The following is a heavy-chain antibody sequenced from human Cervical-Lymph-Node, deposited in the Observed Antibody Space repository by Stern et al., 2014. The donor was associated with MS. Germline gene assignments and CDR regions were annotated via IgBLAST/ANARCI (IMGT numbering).Heavy chain of an antibody. CDR1: GFTFSSYA. J-gene: IGHJ4*02. D-gene: IGHD1-7*01. V-gene: IGHV3-30*01. CDR3: ARDERPYYNLNYGLLGY. CDR2: ISYDGSNK. Sequence: VQLVESGGGVVQPGRSLRLSCAASGFTFSSYAMHWVRQAPGKGLEWVAVISYDGSNKYYADSVKGRFTISRDNSKNTLYLQMNSLRAEDTAVYYCARDERPYYNLNYGLLGYWGQGTLVTVSS.